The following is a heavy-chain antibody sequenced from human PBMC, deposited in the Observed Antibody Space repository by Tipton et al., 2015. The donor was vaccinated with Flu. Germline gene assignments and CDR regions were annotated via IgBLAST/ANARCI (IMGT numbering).Heavy chain of an antibody. CDR2: IIPIFGTA. CDR3: ARGGITGTTMHYYYGMDV. D-gene: IGHD1-7*01. Sequence: QVQLVQSGAEVKKPGSSVKVSCKASGGTFSSYAISWVRQAPGQGLGWMGGIIPIFGTANYAQKFQGRVTITADESTSTAYMELSSLRSEDTAVYYCARGGITGTTMHYYYGMDVWGQGTTVTVSS. V-gene: IGHV1-69*01. CDR1: GGTFSSYA. J-gene: IGHJ6*02.